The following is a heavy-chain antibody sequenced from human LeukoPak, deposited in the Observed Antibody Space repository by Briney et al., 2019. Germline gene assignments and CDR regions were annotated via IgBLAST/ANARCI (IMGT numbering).Heavy chain of an antibody. J-gene: IGHJ4*02. CDR3: ARAVVVVTLETNDYFDY. V-gene: IGHV1-46*01. D-gene: IGHD2-21*02. Sequence: ASVKVSCKASGYTFTSYYMYWVRQAPGQGLEWMGIINPSGGSTSYAQKFQGRVTMTRDTSTSTVYMELSSLRSEDTAVYYCARAVVVVTLETNDYFDYWGQGTLVTVSS. CDR1: GYTFTSYY. CDR2: INPSGGST.